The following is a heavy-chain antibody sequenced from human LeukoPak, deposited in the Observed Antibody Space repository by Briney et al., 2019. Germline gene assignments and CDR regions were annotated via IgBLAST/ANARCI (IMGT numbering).Heavy chain of an antibody. CDR1: GFTFSSYA. V-gene: IGHV3-23*01. D-gene: IGHD3-3*01. CDR2: ISGSGGST. Sequence: GGSLRLSCAASGFTFSSYAMSWARQAPGKGLEWVSAISGSGGSTYYADSVKGRFTISRDNSKNTLYLQMNSLRAEDTAVYYCATRSFGVVIASFDYWGQGTLVTVSS. CDR3: ATRSFGVVIASFDY. J-gene: IGHJ4*02.